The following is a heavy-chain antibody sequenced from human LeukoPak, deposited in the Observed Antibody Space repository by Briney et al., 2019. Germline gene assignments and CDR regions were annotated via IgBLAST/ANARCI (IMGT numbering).Heavy chain of an antibody. D-gene: IGHD6-13*01. CDR2: IKQDGSEK. V-gene: IGHV3-7*01. J-gene: IGHJ6*03. CDR3: ARDTTGGYSSSWYVFNYYYYMDV. Sequence: PGGSLRLSCAASGITFSSYWMSWVRQAPGKGLEWVANIKQDGSEKYYVDSVKGRFTISRDNAKNSLYLQMNSLRAEDTAVYYCARDTTGGYSSSWYVFNYYYYMDVWGRGTTVTVSS. CDR1: GITFSSYW.